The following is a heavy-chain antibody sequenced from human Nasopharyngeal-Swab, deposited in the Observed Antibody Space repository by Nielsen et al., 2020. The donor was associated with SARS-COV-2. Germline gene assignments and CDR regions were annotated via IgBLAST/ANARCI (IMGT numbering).Heavy chain of an antibody. CDR2: IGDKDHNYAT. CDR3: TTDFYFDY. CDR1: GFPLTQHA. J-gene: IGHJ4*02. Sequence: GGSLRLSCAVSGFPLTQHAMSWVRQASGKGLEWVGRIGDKDHNYATTYGASVQGRSTITRDDSKNTAFLQMDSLKTEDTALYYCTTDFYFDYWGQGTLVTVSS. V-gene: IGHV3-73*01.